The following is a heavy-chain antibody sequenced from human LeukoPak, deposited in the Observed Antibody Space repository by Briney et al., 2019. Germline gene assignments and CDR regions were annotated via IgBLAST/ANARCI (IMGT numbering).Heavy chain of an antibody. J-gene: IGHJ4*02. Sequence: SESLSLTCVVSDGSVSGYYWGWIRQPPGRGLEWIGYIYHSGSTNYNPSFKSRITISVDTSRNQFSLQLSSVTAADTAVYYCARIHRDSSGGAFHVIDNWGQGTLVAVSS. CDR3: ARIHRDSSGGAFHVIDN. V-gene: IGHV4-59*02. D-gene: IGHD3-22*01. CDR1: DGSVSGYY. CDR2: IYHSGST.